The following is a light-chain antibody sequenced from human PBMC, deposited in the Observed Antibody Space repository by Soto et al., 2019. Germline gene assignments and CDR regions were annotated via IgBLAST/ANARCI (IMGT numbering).Light chain of an antibody. V-gene: IGKV1-5*03. CDR1: QSISSY. CDR2: KAS. CDR3: QQYNSYPIT. J-gene: IGKJ5*01. Sequence: DIQMTQSPSTLSASVGDRVTITCRASQSISSYLAWYQQKPGKAPKLLIYKASSLESGVPSRFSGSGSGTEFTLTISSLQPDDFATYYCQQYNSYPITFGQGTRLAIK.